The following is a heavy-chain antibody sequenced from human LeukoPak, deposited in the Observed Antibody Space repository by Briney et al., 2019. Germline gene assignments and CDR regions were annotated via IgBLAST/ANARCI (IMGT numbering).Heavy chain of an antibody. CDR1: GFTFSGSA. Sequence: GGSLRLSCAASGFTFSGSAMHWVRQASGKGLEWVGRIRSKAKSYATEYAASVKGRFTISRDDSKNTAYLQMNSLKTEDTAVYYCTRPGYSSGWNDYWGQGTLVTVSS. D-gene: IGHD6-19*01. J-gene: IGHJ4*02. V-gene: IGHV3-73*01. CDR2: IRSKAKSYAT. CDR3: TRPGYSSGWNDY.